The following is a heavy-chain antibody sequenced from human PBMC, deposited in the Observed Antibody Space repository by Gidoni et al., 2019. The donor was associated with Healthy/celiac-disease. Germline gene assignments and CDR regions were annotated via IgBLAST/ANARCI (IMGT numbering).Heavy chain of an antibody. CDR2: ISGSGGST. CDR1: GFTFSSYA. D-gene: IGHD2-2*02. Sequence: EVQLLESGGGLVQPGGSLSLSCAASGFTFSSYAMSWVRQAPGKGLEWVSAISGSGGSTYYADSVKGRFTISRDNSKNTLYLQMNSLRAEDTAVYYCAKDLWDIVVVPAAIQLSYYYYYMDVWGKGTTVTVSS. V-gene: IGHV3-23*01. J-gene: IGHJ6*03. CDR3: AKDLWDIVVVPAAIQLSYYYYYMDV.